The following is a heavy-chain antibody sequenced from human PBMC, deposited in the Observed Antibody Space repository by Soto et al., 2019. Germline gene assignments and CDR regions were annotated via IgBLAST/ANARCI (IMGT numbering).Heavy chain of an antibody. J-gene: IGHJ4*02. Sequence: QVQLVASGGGVVQPGRSLSLSCAASGFTLSGHGLHWVRQAPGKGLEWVAVVTHDGTERHYADSVKGRFTITRDISKNTFYLQMNSLRVEDTAMYYCAREKNSGYYRTVDYWGQGTLVTVSS. CDR2: VTHDGTER. CDR1: GFTLSGHG. D-gene: IGHD3-10*01. CDR3: AREKNSGYYRTVDY. V-gene: IGHV3-30*03.